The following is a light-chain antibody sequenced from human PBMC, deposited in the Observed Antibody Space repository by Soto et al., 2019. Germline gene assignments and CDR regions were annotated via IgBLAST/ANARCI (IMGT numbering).Light chain of an antibody. CDR1: QGVFSS. CDR3: QYYHTSPA. CDR2: GAA. V-gene: IGKV3-15*01. Sequence: EIVMTQSPATLSVSPGERVTLSCRASQGVFSSLAWYQQKPGQAPRLLIYGAATSATGIPARFSGSWSGTDFTLTVSRMQSEDFAVYVCQYYHTSPAFGRAPRVDIK. J-gene: IGKJ1*01.